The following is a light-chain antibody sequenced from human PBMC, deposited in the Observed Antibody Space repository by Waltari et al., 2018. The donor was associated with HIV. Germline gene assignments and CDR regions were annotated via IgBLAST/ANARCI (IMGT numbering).Light chain of an antibody. CDR2: ANT. Sequence: QSALTQPPSVSGAPGQRVTISCTGTRSTIWTGSDVHWYQPLPGTAPKLLIYANTNRPSGVPDRFSGSKSGTSASLAITGLQAEDEADYYCQSYDSRLSGSVFGGGTKLTVL. CDR1: RSTIWTGSD. V-gene: IGLV1-40*01. CDR3: QSYDSRLSGSV. J-gene: IGLJ3*02.